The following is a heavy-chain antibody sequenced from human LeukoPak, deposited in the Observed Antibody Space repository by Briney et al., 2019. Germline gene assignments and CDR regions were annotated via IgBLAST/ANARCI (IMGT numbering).Heavy chain of an antibody. J-gene: IGHJ4*02. CDR2: IHYIGNT. D-gene: IGHD4-23*01. V-gene: IGHV4-59*01. Sequence: SETLPLTFTVSGGSINDNYWSWIRQSPGKGLEWIGHIHYIGNTIYNPSLKGRVTISVDTSKNQFSLRLSSVTAADTAVYYCAREVKLLYWGGGTVLRVSS. CDR3: AREVKLLY. CDR1: GGSINDNY.